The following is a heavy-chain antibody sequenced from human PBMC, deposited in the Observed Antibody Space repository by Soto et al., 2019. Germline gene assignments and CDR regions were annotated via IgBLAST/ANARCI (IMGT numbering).Heavy chain of an antibody. CDR3: AIFIVIQPAATFP. J-gene: IGHJ5*02. Sequence: VQLLESGGGVVQPGRSLRLSCAASGFTINSYGRHWVRQSPGKGLEWVAVISYDGTNKDYVDSVKGRFTISRDISKNTVYLQRNSLRPEDTAVYYCAIFIVIQPAATFPWGHGTLVTVSS. CDR1: GFTINSYG. V-gene: IGHV3-30*03. D-gene: IGHD5-18*01. CDR2: ISYDGTNK.